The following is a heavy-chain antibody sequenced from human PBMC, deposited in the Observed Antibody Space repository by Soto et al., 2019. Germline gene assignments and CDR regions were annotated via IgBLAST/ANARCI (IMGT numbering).Heavy chain of an antibody. CDR1: GGTFSSYA. J-gene: IGHJ5*02. D-gene: IGHD3-9*01. V-gene: IGHV1-69*06. CDR2: IIPIFGTA. CDR3: AGKYYDILTGYSDNWFDP. Sequence: SVKVSCKASGGTFSSYAISWVRQAPGQGLEWMGGIIPIFGTANYAQKFQGRVTITADKSTSTAYMELTSLRSEDTAVYYCAGKYYDILTGYSDNWFDPWGQGTLVTVSS.